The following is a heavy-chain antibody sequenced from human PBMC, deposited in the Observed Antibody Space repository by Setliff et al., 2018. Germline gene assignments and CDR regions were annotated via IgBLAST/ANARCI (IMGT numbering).Heavy chain of an antibody. CDR2: INHSGST. Sequence: SETLSLTCAVYGGSFSTYYWIWIRQPPGKGLEWIGEINHSGSTNYNPSLKSRVTISVDTSKNQFSLKLSSVTAADTAVYYCAREAYRYGSGSYWSVSYYYYGMDVWGQGTTVTVSS. J-gene: IGHJ6*02. CDR3: AREAYRYGSGSYWSVSYYYYGMDV. D-gene: IGHD3-10*01. V-gene: IGHV4-34*01. CDR1: GGSFSTYY.